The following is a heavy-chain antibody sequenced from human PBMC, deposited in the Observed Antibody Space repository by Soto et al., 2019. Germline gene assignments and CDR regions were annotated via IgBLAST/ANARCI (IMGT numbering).Heavy chain of an antibody. CDR2: ISAYNGNT. CDR3: ARIRDPYYDFWSGYALDY. D-gene: IGHD3-3*01. V-gene: IGHV1-18*01. CDR1: GYTFTSYG. J-gene: IGHJ4*02. Sequence: ASVKVSCKASGYTFTSYGISWVRQAPGQGLEWMGWISAYNGNTNYAQKLQGRVTMTTDTSTSTAYMELRSLRSDDTAVYYCARIRDPYYDFWSGYALDYCGQGPLLTVPS.